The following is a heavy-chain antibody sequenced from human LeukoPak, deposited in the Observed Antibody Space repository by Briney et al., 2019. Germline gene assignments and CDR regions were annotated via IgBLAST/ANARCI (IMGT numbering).Heavy chain of an antibody. CDR2: IYSSGST. Sequence: SQTLSLTCTVSGGSLSSGSYYWSWIRQPAGKGLEWIGRIYSSGSTNYNPSLKSRVTISVDTSKNQFSLKLSSVTAADTAVYYCAREGSRITIFGVAMNWFDPWGQGTLVTVSS. CDR1: GGSLSSGSYY. J-gene: IGHJ5*02. CDR3: AREGSRITIFGVAMNWFDP. D-gene: IGHD3-3*01. V-gene: IGHV4-61*02.